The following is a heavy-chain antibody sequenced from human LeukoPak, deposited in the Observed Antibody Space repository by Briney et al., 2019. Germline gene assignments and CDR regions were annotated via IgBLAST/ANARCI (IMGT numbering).Heavy chain of an antibody. CDR3: GKNRYSGSLSPFDI. CDR2: ISGGGGNT. V-gene: IGHV3-23*01. J-gene: IGHJ3*02. D-gene: IGHD1-26*01. Sequence: GGSLRLSCAASRFAFSSYAMSWVRQAPGKGLEWVSAISGGGGNTYYADSVKGRFTISRDNSKNTLYLQMNSLRAEDTAVYYCGKNRYSGSLSPFDIWGQGTMVTVSS. CDR1: RFAFSSYA.